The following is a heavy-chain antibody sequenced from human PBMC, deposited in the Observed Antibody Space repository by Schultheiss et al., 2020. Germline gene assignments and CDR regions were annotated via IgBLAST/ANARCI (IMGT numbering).Heavy chain of an antibody. J-gene: IGHJ4*02. D-gene: IGHD2/OR15-2a*01. CDR2: IYYSGST. Sequence: SETLSLTCAVYGGSFSGYYWSWIRQPPGKGLEWIGYIYYSGSTNYNPSLKSRVTISVDTSKNQFSLKLSSVTAADTAVYYCARGRLGAVSYWGQGTLVTVSS. CDR1: GGSFSGYY. V-gene: IGHV4-59*12. CDR3: ARGRLGAVSY.